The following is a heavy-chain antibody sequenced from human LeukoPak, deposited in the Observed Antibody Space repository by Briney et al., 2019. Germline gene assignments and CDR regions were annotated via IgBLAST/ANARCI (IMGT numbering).Heavy chain of an antibody. CDR2: IYTSGST. V-gene: IGHV4-4*09. CDR1: GGSISSYY. J-gene: IGHJ4*02. D-gene: IGHD3-22*01. CDR3: ARLRHHYYDSSGYFYYFDY. Sequence: SETLSLTCTVSGGSISSYYWSWIRQPPGKGLEWIGYIYTSGSTNYNPSLKSRVTISVDTSKNQFSLKLSSVTAADTAVYYCARLRHHYYDSSGYFYYFDYWGQETLVTVSS.